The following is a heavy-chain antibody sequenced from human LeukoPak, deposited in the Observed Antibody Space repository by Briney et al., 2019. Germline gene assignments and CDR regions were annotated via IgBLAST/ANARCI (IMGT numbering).Heavy chain of an antibody. D-gene: IGHD1-26*01. Sequence: PSETLSLTCTVSGGSISSYYWSWIRQPPGKGLEWIGYIYYSGSTNYNPSLKSRVTISVDTSKNQFSLKLSSATAADTAVYYCARGLVGATRYFDYWGQGTLVTVSS. J-gene: IGHJ4*02. CDR1: GGSISSYY. CDR2: IYYSGST. V-gene: IGHV4-59*01. CDR3: ARGLVGATRYFDY.